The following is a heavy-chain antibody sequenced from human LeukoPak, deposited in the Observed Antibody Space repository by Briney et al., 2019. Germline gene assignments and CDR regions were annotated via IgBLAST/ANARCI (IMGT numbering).Heavy chain of an antibody. CDR3: VREEDGVVDDAFDA. CDR1: GGSISTYY. J-gene: IGHJ3*01. CDR2: IHHTGTT. V-gene: IGHV4-59*01. Sequence: PSETLSLTCTVSGGSISTYYWSWIRQPPGKGLEWIGFIHHTGTTISNPSLKSRVTISADTSKNQFSLKLRSVTAADTAVYFCVREEDGVVDDAFDAWGPGTMVTVSS. D-gene: IGHD2-8*01.